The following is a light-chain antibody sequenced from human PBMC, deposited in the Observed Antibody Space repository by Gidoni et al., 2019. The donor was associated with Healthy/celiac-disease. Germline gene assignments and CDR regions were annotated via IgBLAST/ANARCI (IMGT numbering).Light chain of an antibody. CDR1: QSISSY. J-gene: IGKJ1*01. CDR2: AAS. Sequence: DIQMTQSPSSLSASVGDRVHITCRASQSISSYLNWYQQKPGKAPKLLIYAASSLQSGVPSRFSVSGSGTDFTLTISSLQPEDFATYYFQQSDSTPWTFGQGTKVEIK. CDR3: QQSDSTPWT. V-gene: IGKV1-39*01.